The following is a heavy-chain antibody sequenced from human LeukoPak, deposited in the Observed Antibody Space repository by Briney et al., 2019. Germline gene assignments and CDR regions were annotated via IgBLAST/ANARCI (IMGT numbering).Heavy chain of an antibody. CDR3: AKDPDYLGSGSYYAFDY. Sequence: GGSLRLSCAASGFTFSSYGMHWVRQAPGKGLEWVAVISYDGSNKYYAESVKGRFTISRDNSKNTLYLQMNSLRAEDTAVYYCAKDPDYLGSGSYYAFDYWGQGTLVTASS. V-gene: IGHV3-30*18. CDR1: GFTFSSYG. D-gene: IGHD3-10*01. CDR2: ISYDGSNK. J-gene: IGHJ4*02.